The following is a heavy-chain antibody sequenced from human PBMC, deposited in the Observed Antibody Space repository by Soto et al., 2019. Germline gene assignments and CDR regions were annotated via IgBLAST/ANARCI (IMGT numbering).Heavy chain of an antibody. J-gene: IGHJ5*01. CDR1: GFTFSSYA. D-gene: IGHD3-3*02. V-gene: IGHV3-23*01. CDR3: AKGVGHFDWFAY. CDR2: ISGSGGST. Sequence: EVQLLESGGGLVQPGGSLRLSCAASGFTFSSYAMSWVRQAPGKGLEWVSAISGSGGSTYYADSVKGRFTISRDNSKKTLYLQMNSLRAEDTAVYYCAKGVGHFDWFAYWGQGTLVTVSS.